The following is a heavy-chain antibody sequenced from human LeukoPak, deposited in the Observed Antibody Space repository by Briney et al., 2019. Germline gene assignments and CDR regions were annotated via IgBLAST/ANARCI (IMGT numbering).Heavy chain of an antibody. J-gene: IGHJ4*02. CDR3: ATYRQVLLPFES. CDR1: GFTFNYAW. Sequence: GGSLRLSCAASGFTFNYAWMSWVRQPPGKGLEWVSSIFPSGGEIHYADSVRGRFTISRDNSKSTLSLQMNSLRAEDTAIYYCATYRQVLLPFESWGQGTLVTVSS. CDR2: IFPSGGEI. V-gene: IGHV3-23*01. D-gene: IGHD5-18*01.